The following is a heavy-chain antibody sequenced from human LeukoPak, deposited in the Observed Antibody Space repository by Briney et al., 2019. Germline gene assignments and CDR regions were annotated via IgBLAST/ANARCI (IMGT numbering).Heavy chain of an antibody. Sequence: SETLSLTXAVYGGSFSGYYWSWIRQPPGKGLEWIGEINHSGSTNYNPSLKSRVTISVDTSKNQFSLKLSSVTAADTAVYYCARGINYYGSGSYWYYYYMDVWGKGTTVTVSS. V-gene: IGHV4-34*01. CDR1: GGSFSGYY. J-gene: IGHJ6*03. CDR3: ARGINYYGSGSYWYYYYMDV. D-gene: IGHD3-10*01. CDR2: INHSGST.